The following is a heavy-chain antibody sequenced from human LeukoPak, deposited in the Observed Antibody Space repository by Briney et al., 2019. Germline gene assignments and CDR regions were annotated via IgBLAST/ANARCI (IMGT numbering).Heavy chain of an antibody. Sequence: PGGTLRLSCAASGFTFGSHWMSWVRQTPGKALEWVANIKQDGSETYYVDSVKGRFTISRDNAKNSLFLQMSILRAEDTAVYYCARGRKVPAAMGNWFDPWGQGTLVTVSS. CDR1: GFTFGSHW. V-gene: IGHV3-7*01. J-gene: IGHJ5*02. CDR2: IKQDGSET. CDR3: ARGRKVPAAMGNWFDP. D-gene: IGHD2-2*01.